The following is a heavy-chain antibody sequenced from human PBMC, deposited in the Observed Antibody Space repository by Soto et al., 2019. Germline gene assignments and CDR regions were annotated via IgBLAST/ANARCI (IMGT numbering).Heavy chain of an antibody. J-gene: IGHJ4*02. CDR3: AGLYPYESSGYHLDY. V-gene: IGHV4-59*08. CDR2: IYYIGNT. CDR1: GGSISSHY. Sequence: SETLSLTCTVSGGSISSHYWSWIRQPPGQGLEWVGCIYYIGNTNYNPSLGSRVTISVDTSKNQFSLKLSSVTAADTAVFYCAGLYPYESSGYHLDYWSQGTLVTASS. D-gene: IGHD3-22*01.